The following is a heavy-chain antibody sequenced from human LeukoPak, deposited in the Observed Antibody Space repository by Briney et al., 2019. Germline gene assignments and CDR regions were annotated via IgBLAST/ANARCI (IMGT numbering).Heavy chain of an antibody. CDR3: AKDRSIGTYYAFDH. D-gene: IGHD1-26*01. V-gene: IGHV3-23*01. J-gene: IGHJ4*02. CDR1: GFTFSSYA. CDR2: ISASGVMT. Sequence: GGSLRLSCAASGFTFSSYAMTWVRQAPGKGLEWVSSISASGVMTYYADSVKGRFTVSRDNSKNSLYLQMSSLTAADTAVYYCAKDRSIGTYYAFDHWGQGTLVTVSS.